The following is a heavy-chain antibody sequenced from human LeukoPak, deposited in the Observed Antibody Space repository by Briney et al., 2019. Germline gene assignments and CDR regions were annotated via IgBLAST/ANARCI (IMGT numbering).Heavy chain of an antibody. J-gene: IGHJ6*02. CDR1: GFTFSDYY. CDR2: ISTSGTTI. Sequence: PGGSLGLSCAASGFTFSDYYMSWIRQAPGKGLEWVSYISTSGTTIYYADSVKGRFTISRDNARNSLYLQMNSLRAEDTAVYYCARDRIVVMEAAAGTYHSNYGMDVWGQGTTVTVSS. D-gene: IGHD2-15*01. V-gene: IGHV3-11*01. CDR3: ARDRIVVMEAAAGTYHSNYGMDV.